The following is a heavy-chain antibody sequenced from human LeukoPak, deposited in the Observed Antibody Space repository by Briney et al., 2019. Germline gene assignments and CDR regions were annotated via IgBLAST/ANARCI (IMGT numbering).Heavy chain of an antibody. V-gene: IGHV3-48*01. Sequence: GGSLRLSCAASGFTFSSYSMNWVRQAPGKGQEWVSHITSSSGTIYYADSVKGRCTISRDNAKNSLYLQINGLRAEDTAVYYCARGYYYAYHYWGQGTLVTVSS. CDR1: GFTFSSYS. CDR3: ARGYYYAYHY. D-gene: IGHD5-18*01. J-gene: IGHJ4*02. CDR2: ITSSSGTI.